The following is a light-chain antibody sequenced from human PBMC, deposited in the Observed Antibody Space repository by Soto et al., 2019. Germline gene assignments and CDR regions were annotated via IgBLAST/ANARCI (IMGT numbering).Light chain of an antibody. CDR2: GAS. Sequence: EIVLTLSPATLSLSPGERATLSCRASQSVSSYLAWYQQKPGQAPRLLIYGASSRATGIPDRFSGSGSGTDFTLTISRLEPEDFAVYYCQQYGSSPLTFGGGTKVDI. CDR1: QSVSSY. CDR3: QQYGSSPLT. J-gene: IGKJ4*01. V-gene: IGKV3-20*01.